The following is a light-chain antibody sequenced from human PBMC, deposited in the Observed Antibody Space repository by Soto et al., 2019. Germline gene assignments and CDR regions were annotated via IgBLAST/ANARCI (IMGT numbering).Light chain of an antibody. Sequence: DIQMTQSPSSLSASVGDRVTITCRASQSISTFLNWYQQKPGEAPKLLIYGASNLESGVPSTFSGSGSGTDFTLTISSLQPEDFATYYCQQCFSTPLLTFGGGTKVDIK. J-gene: IGKJ4*01. V-gene: IGKV1-39*01. CDR3: QQCFSTPLLT. CDR1: QSISTF. CDR2: GAS.